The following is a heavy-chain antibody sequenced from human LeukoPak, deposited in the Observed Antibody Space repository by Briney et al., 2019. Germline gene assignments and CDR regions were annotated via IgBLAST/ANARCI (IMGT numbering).Heavy chain of an antibody. J-gene: IGHJ6*02. Sequence: PGGSLRLSCAASGFTLSSYWMHWVRQTPGKGPVWVSRINSDGSSTSYADSVKGRFTISRDNAKNSLYLQMNSLRAEDTAVYYCARECHGDQGYGMDVWGQGTTVTVSS. CDR2: INSDGSST. D-gene: IGHD4-17*01. CDR1: GFTLSSYW. CDR3: ARECHGDQGYGMDV. V-gene: IGHV3-74*01.